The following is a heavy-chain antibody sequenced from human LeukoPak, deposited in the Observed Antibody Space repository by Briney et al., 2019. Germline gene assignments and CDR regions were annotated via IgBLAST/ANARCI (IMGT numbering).Heavy chain of an antibody. J-gene: IGHJ3*02. CDR1: GGSFSGYY. CDR3: ARERTKGAHDAFDI. Sequence: PSETLSLTCAVYGGSFSGYYWSWIRQPPGKGLEWIGEINHSGSTSYNPSLKSRVTVSVDTSKNQFSLKLSSVTAADTAVYYCARERTKGAHDAFDIWGQGTMVTVSS. V-gene: IGHV4-34*01. D-gene: IGHD2-8*01. CDR2: INHSGST.